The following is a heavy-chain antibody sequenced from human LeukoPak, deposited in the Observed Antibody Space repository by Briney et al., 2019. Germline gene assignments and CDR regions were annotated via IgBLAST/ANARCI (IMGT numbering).Heavy chain of an antibody. CDR1: GGSFSGYY. V-gene: IGHV4-59*01. CDR3: ARDGGLFGDCGLQPRL. CDR2: IYYSGST. D-gene: IGHD2-21*02. Sequence: SETLSLTCAVYGGSFSGYYWSWIRQPPGKGLEWIGYIYYSGSTNYNPSLKSRVTISVDASKNQFSLKLSSVTAADTAVYYCARDGGLFGDCGLQPRLWGQGTLVTVSS. J-gene: IGHJ4*02.